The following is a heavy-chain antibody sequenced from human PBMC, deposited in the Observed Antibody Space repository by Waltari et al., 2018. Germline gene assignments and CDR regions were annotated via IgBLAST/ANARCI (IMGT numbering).Heavy chain of an antibody. J-gene: IGHJ4*02. CDR2: INPYSGGT. CDR1: GYTLIGCS. CDR3: VRDGRFCSSTTCYSNDPFHD. Sequence: VQLGQSGAEVKMPGASVRVPCQTSGYTLIGCSIHWVCQAPGQGIEWRGRINPYSGGTTYAQMFQGRVTMTADTSITTAYMELAGLTSDDTAVYYCVRDGRFCSSTTCYSNDPFHDWGQGTLVTVSS. D-gene: IGHD2-2*01. V-gene: IGHV1-2*06.